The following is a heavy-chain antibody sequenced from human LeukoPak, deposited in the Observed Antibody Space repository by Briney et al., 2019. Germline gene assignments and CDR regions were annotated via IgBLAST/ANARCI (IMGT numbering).Heavy chain of an antibody. D-gene: IGHD2-2*01. CDR3: ARDPKYCSSTSCKYYFDY. Sequence: GSSVKVSCKASGGTFSSYAISWVRQAPGQGLEWMGGIIPIFGTANYAQKFQGRVTITTDESTSTAYMELSSLRSEDTAVYYCARDPKYCSSTSCKYYFDYWGQGTLVTVSS. J-gene: IGHJ4*02. V-gene: IGHV1-69*05. CDR2: IIPIFGTA. CDR1: GGTFSSYA.